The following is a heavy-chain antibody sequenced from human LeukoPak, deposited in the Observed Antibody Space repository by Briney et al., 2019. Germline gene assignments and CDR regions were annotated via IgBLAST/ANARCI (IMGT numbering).Heavy chain of an antibody. CDR3: AGVNADTLNYYYYYGMDV. CDR2: IYHSRST. CDR1: GGSISSGGYS. D-gene: IGHD5-18*01. Sequence: SDTLSLTCAVSGGSISSGGYSWSWIRQPPGKGLEWIGYIYHSRSTYYNPSLKSRVTISVDRSKNQFSLKLSSVTAADTAVYYCAGVNADTLNYYYYYGMDVWGQGTTVTVSS. J-gene: IGHJ6*02. V-gene: IGHV4-30-2*01.